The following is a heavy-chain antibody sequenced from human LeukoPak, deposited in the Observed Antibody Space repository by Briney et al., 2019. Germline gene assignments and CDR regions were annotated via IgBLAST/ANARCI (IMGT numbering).Heavy chain of an antibody. D-gene: IGHD4-11*01. CDR1: GGSISTYY. CDR2: VHFSGTT. J-gene: IGHJ3*01. CDR3: AREQYLAYDVFGF. V-gene: IGHV4-59*01. Sequence: SETLSLTCSVSGGSISTYYWNWFRQPPGRGLEWIGYVHFSGTTSFNPSLKSRVTISVDTSKNQFSLRLSSVTAADTAVYYCAREQYLAYDVFGFWGQGTMVTVSS.